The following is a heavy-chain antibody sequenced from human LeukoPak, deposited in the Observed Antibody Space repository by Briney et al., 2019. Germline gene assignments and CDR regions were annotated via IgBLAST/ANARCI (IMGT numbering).Heavy chain of an antibody. CDR2: INHSGST. D-gene: IGHD1-1*01. CDR3: ARHNSGFDY. CDR1: GGSINNYY. J-gene: IGHJ4*02. V-gene: IGHV4-34*01. Sequence: PSETLSLTCTVSGGSINNYYWSWIRQPPGKGLEWIGEINHSGSTNYNPSLKSRVTISVDTSKNQFSLKLSSVTAADTAVYYCARHNSGFDYWGQGTLVTVSS.